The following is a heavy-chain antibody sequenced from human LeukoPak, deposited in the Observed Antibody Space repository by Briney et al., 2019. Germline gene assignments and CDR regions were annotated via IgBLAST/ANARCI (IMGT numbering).Heavy chain of an antibody. D-gene: IGHD6-19*01. V-gene: IGHV1-69*04. J-gene: IGHJ6*02. Sequence: SVKVSCKASGGTLSSYAISWVRQAPGQGLEWMGRIIPILGIANYAQKFQGRVTITADKSTSTAYMELSSLRSEDTAVYYCARDREAVAGTENYYYGMDVWGQGTTVTVSS. CDR3: ARDREAVAGTENYYYGMDV. CDR2: IIPILGIA. CDR1: GGTLSSYA.